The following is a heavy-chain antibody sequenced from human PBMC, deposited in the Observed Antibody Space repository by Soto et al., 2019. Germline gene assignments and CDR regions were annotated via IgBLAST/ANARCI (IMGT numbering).Heavy chain of an antibody. CDR2: INPATGAA. CDR1: GYPVTAYY. Sequence: QLHLVQSGAVVKKPGASVTVSCSASGYPVTAYYMHWVRQAPGRGLEWMGGINPATGAAKYTQTLPGRVTMTRDTSTSAVFMELSGLTSDDTAVFYCARGGGVGVAGSAAFDMWGQGTLVTVSS. J-gene: IGHJ3*02. V-gene: IGHV1-2*02. D-gene: IGHD3-3*01. CDR3: ARGGGVGVAGSAAFDM.